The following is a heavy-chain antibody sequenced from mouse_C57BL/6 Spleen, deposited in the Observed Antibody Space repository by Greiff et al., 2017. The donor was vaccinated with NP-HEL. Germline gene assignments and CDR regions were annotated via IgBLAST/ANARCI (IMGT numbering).Heavy chain of an antibody. CDR2: IRSKSSNYAT. CDR3: ATAQALAWFAY. Sequence: EVQLQESGGGLVQPKGSLKLSCAASGFTFNTYAMHWVRQAPGKGVEWVARIRSKSSNYATYYADSVKDRFTISRDDSQSMLYLQMNNLKTEDTAMYYCATAQALAWFAYWGQGTLVTVSA. CDR1: GFTFNTYA. J-gene: IGHJ3*01. V-gene: IGHV10-3*01. D-gene: IGHD3-2*02.